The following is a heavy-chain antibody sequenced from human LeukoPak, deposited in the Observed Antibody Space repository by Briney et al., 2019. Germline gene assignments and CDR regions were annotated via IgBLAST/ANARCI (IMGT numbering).Heavy chain of an antibody. D-gene: IGHD2-2*01. CDR2: INWNGGST. CDR3: AVDCSSTSCYAHTFVDV. J-gene: IGHJ6*04. V-gene: IGHV3-20*04. Sequence: GGSLRLSCAASGFTFDDYGMSWVRQAPGKGLEWVSGINWNGGSTGYADSVKGRFTISGDNAKNSLYLQINILRAEGAVLCYCAVDCSSTSCYAHTFVDVWGKGTTVTVSS. CDR1: GFTFDDYG.